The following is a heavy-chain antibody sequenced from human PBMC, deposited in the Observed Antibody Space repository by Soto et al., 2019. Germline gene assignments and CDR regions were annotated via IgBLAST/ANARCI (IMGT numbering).Heavy chain of an antibody. J-gene: IGHJ3*02. Sequence: PSETLSLTCTVSGGSISSYYWSWIRQPPGKGLEWIGYIYYSGSTNYNPSLKSRVTISVDTSKNQFSLKLSSVTAADTAVYYCAGLRLRGYSYGYEGAFDIWGQGTMVTVSS. CDR3: AGLRLRGYSYGYEGAFDI. V-gene: IGHV4-59*01. CDR1: GGSISSYY. D-gene: IGHD5-18*01. CDR2: IYYSGST.